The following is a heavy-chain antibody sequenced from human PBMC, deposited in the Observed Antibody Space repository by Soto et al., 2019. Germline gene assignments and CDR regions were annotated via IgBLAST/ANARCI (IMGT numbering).Heavy chain of an antibody. Sequence: RGSLRLSCAASGFTSSDYYMSWIRQAPGEGMEWVSYISYSGSTIYYSASVKGRFTISRDNAKNSLYLQMNSLRAEDTAVYYCARDNLAFDIWGQGTMVTV. J-gene: IGHJ3*02. V-gene: IGHV3-11*01. CDR1: GFTSSDYY. CDR3: ARDNLAFDI. CDR2: ISYSGSTI.